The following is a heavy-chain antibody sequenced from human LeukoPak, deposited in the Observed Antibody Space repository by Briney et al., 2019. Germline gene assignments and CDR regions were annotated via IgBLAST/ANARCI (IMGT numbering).Heavy chain of an antibody. V-gene: IGHV3-7*03. D-gene: IGHD3-10*01. J-gene: IGHJ4*02. CDR1: GFNFNNYW. CDR2: IKRDGSEQ. CDR3: ARVNYGLDI. Sequence: GGSLRLSCAASGFNFNNYWMNWIRQAPGKGLEWVASIKRDGSEQRYVDSVEGRFTISRDSAKSSLFLHMNSLRVEDTALYYCARVNYGLDIWGQGTLVTISS.